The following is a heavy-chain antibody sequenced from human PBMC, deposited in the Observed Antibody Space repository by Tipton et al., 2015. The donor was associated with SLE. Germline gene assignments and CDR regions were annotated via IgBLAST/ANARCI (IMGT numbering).Heavy chain of an antibody. CDR2: IYYSGTT. CDR3: ARVYGSSYSHFDH. Sequence: TLSLTCTVSGGSISTYYWSWIRQPPGKGLEWIGYIYYSGTTNSNPSLKSRVTISVDTSKNQFSLKLTSVTAADTAVYYCARVYGSSYSHFDHWGQGPLVTVSS. D-gene: IGHD3-22*01. V-gene: IGHV4-59*01. J-gene: IGHJ4*02. CDR1: GGSISTYY.